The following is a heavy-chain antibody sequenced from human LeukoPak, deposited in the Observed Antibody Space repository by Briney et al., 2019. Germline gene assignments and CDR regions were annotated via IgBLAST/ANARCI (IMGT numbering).Heavy chain of an antibody. Sequence: ASVKVSCKASGYTSTGYYMHWVRQAPGQGLEWMGRINPNSGGTNYAQKFQGRVTMTRDTSISTAYMELSRLRSDDTAVYYCARDSLRSGYSYGLVDYFDYWGQGTLVTVSS. J-gene: IGHJ4*02. D-gene: IGHD5-18*01. CDR2: INPNSGGT. CDR1: GYTSTGYY. V-gene: IGHV1-2*06. CDR3: ARDSLRSGYSYGLVDYFDY.